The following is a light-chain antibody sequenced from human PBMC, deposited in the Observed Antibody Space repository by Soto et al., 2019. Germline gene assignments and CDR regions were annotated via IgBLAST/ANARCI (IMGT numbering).Light chain of an antibody. CDR3: QQYNNWGVS. CDR2: GSS. Sequence: IVMTQSPATLSVSPGEGVPLSCMSRAFVGTHFAWYQQKPGQAPRLLIYGSSTRATGIPDTFSGSVSGTEITLTISSLQSEESAIYYCQQYNNWGVSFVGGTKVEIK. CDR1: AFVGTH. J-gene: IGKJ4*01. V-gene: IGKV3D-15*01.